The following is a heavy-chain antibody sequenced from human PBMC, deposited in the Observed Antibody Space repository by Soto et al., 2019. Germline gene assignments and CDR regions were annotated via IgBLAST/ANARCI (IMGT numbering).Heavy chain of an antibody. V-gene: IGHV4-59*01. Sequence: SDTLSLTCTVSGVSISSYYWSWILQPPGKGLEWIGYIYYSGSTNYNPSLKSRVTISVDTSKNQFSLKLSSVTAADTAVYYCASGYGDYGADEYFQHWGQGTLVTVSS. D-gene: IGHD4-17*01. CDR1: GVSISSYY. CDR3: ASGYGDYGADEYFQH. J-gene: IGHJ1*01. CDR2: IYYSGST.